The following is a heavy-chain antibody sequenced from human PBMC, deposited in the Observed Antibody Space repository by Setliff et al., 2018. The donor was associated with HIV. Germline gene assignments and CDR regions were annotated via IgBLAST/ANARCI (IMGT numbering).Heavy chain of an antibody. J-gene: IGHJ3*02. V-gene: IGHV3-7*01. CDR3: ARYALAVPGYHNAFDI. CDR1: GFTFSSYW. D-gene: IGHD6-19*01. Sequence: GGSLRLSCAASGFTFSSYWMSWVRQAPGKGLEWVANIKQDGSEKYYVDFVKGRFTISRDNAKNSLYLQMDSLRAEDTAVYYCARYALAVPGYHNAFDIWGQGTMVTVSS. CDR2: IKQDGSEK.